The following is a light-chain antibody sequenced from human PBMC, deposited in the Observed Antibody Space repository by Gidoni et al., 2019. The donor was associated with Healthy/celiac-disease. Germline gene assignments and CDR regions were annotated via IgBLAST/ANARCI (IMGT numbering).Light chain of an antibody. J-gene: IGKJ4*01. CDR3: QQYGSTPLT. CDR2: GAS. V-gene: IGKV3-20*01. CDR1: QSVSSSY. Sequence: ELVSTQSPGTLSLPPGERATRSCRASQSVSSSYLAWYQQKPGQAPKLLIYGASSRATGIPDRFSGSGSGTDFTLTISRLEPEDLAVYYCQQYGSTPLTFGGGTKVEIK.